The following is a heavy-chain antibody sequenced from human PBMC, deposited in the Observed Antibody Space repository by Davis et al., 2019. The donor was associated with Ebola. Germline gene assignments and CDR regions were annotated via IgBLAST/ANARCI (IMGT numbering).Heavy chain of an antibody. D-gene: IGHD5-12*01. V-gene: IGHV6-1*01. Sequence: PSETLSLTCAISPDSLSIHSAGWNWIRQSPSRGLEWLGRTYFNSKYYSDYAVSVRGRITINADPSKNQFSLQLNSVTPEDTAVYYCARGWLRTGLDYWGQGTLVTVSS. CDR1: PDSLSIHSAG. CDR3: ARGWLRTGLDY. CDR2: TYFNSKYYS. J-gene: IGHJ4*02.